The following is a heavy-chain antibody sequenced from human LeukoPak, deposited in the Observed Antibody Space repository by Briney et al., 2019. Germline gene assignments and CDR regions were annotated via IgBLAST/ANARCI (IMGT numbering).Heavy chain of an antibody. D-gene: IGHD2-2*01. Sequence: GGSLRLSCAASGFTFSSYAMSWVRQAPGKGLELVSAISGSGGSTYYADSVKGRFTISRDNSKNTLYLQMNSLRAEDTAVYYCAKGDIVVDSPVQDVWGQGTTVTVSS. CDR2: ISGSGGST. V-gene: IGHV3-23*01. CDR3: AKGDIVVDSPVQDV. CDR1: GFTFSSYA. J-gene: IGHJ6*02.